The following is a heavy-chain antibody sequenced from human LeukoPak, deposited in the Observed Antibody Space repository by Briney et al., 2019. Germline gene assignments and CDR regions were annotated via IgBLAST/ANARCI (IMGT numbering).Heavy chain of an antibody. J-gene: IGHJ4*01. Sequence: GGSLRLSCAVSGFTFTDYWMNWVRQAPGKGLEWVASIRQDGGEKSYVDSVKGRFSISRDNTKNSMYLQMSSLRAEDTAVYYCARDGTAPGLYFDLWGQGTLVTVSS. D-gene: IGHD6-13*01. V-gene: IGHV3-7*01. CDR2: IRQDGGEK. CDR3: ARDGTAPGLYFDL. CDR1: GFTFTDYW.